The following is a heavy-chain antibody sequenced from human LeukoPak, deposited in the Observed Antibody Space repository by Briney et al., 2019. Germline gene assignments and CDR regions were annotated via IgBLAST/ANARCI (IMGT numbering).Heavy chain of an antibody. CDR2: INQDGSEK. V-gene: IGHV3-7*01. D-gene: IGHD7-27*01. J-gene: IGHJ3*02. CDR3: ARELGRSLGLDAFDI. Sequence: GGSLRLSCAASGFSFSSYWMHWVRQAPGKGLEWVANINQDGSEKYYVGSVKGRFTISRDNAKNSLYLQMNSLRAEDTAVYYCARELGRSLGLDAFDIWGQGTMVTVSS. CDR1: GFSFSSYW.